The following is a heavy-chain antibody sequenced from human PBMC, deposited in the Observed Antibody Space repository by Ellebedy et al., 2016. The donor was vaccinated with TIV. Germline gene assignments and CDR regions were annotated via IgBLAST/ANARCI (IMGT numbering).Heavy chain of an antibody. Sequence: ASVKVSXXASGYSFTSYYMNWVRQAPRQGLEWLGRITPSGDGTSYAHKFQGRITMTTDTSTNTVYLDLSSLTSEDTAVYYCARNLYGIVTVNYFDSWGQGTLVTVSS. V-gene: IGHV1-46*01. CDR1: GYSFTSYY. D-gene: IGHD3-16*01. J-gene: IGHJ4*02. CDR3: ARNLYGIVTVNYFDS. CDR2: ITPSGDGT.